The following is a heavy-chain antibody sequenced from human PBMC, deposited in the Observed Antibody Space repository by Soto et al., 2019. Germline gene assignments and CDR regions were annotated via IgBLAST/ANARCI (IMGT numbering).Heavy chain of an antibody. CDR3: AKDREAYCGGDCSNYYYYGMDV. CDR1: GFTFSSYG. V-gene: IGHV3-30*18. Sequence: VQLVESGGGVVQPGRSLRLSCAASGFTFSSYGMHWVRQAPGKGLEWVAVTSYSGNNKYYADSVKGRFTISRDNSKNXXYXQXXGLRAEDTAVYYCAKDREAYCGGDCSNYYYYGMDVWGQGTTVTVSS. J-gene: IGHJ6*02. CDR2: TSYSGNNK. D-gene: IGHD2-21*02.